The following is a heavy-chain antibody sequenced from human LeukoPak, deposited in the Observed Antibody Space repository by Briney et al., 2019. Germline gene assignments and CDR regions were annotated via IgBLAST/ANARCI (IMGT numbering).Heavy chain of an antibody. J-gene: IGHJ4*02. D-gene: IGHD3-3*01. CDR1: GDSVSGYY. CDR3: ARGSYDFWAAYYFDY. CDR2: THHSGNA. Sequence: SETLSLTCIVSGDSVSGYYWNWIRQPPGKGLEWIGYTHHSGNALYNPSPKSRVTTSVDTSKNQFSLKLSSVTAADTAVYYCARGSYDFWAAYYFDYWGQGTLVTVSS. V-gene: IGHV4-59*02.